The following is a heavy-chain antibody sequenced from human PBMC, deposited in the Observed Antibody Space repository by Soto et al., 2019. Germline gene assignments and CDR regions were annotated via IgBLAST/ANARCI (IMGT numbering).Heavy chain of an antibody. CDR3: ARDAPNTLYDFWSGYYGYYYYGMDV. Sequence: QVQLVQSGAEVKKPGASVKVSCKASGYTFTSYGISWVRQAPGQGLEWMGWISAYNGNTNYAQKLQGRVTMTTDTSTSTAYMELRSLRSDDTAVYYCARDAPNTLYDFWSGYYGYYYYGMDVWGQGTTVTVSS. D-gene: IGHD3-3*01. CDR1: GYTFTSYG. CDR2: ISAYNGNT. V-gene: IGHV1-18*01. J-gene: IGHJ6*02.